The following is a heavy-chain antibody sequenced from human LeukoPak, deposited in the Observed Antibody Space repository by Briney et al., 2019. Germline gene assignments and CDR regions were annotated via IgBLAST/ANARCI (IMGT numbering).Heavy chain of an antibody. CDR3: ARLKDDVTKLDY. D-gene: IGHD2-8*01. CDR1: GFTFSTYW. V-gene: IGHV3-7*01. J-gene: IGHJ4*02. Sequence: GGSLSLPCAASGFTFSTYWMSWVRQAPGKGLEWVANINQDGSQKRYVDSVQGRITISRDNNRKSLFLQMNSLRAEDTAVYYCARLKDDVTKLDYSGQGTLVTVSS. CDR2: INQDGSQK.